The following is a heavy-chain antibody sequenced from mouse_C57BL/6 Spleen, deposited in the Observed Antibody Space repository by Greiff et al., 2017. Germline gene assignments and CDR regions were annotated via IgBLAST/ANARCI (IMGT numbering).Heavy chain of an antibody. CDR3: ARSTGTTFAV. CDR1: GFTFTDYY. J-gene: IGHJ3*01. CDR2: IRNKAYGYTT. D-gene: IGHD4-1*02. Sequence: EVMLVESGGGLVQPGGSLSLSCAASGFTFTDYYMSWVRQPPGKALEWLGFIRNKAYGYTTEYRASVKGRFTISRDNSQSILDLQMNALRADDSATYYCARSTGTTFAVWGPGTLVTVSA. V-gene: IGHV7-3*01.